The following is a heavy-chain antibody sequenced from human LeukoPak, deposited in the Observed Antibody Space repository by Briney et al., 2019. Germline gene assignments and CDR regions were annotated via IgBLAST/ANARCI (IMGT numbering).Heavy chain of an antibody. Sequence: ASVKVSCKASGGTFSSYAISWVRQAPGQGLEWMGGIIPIFGTANYAQKFQGRVTITADKSTSTAYMELSSLRSEDTAVYYCASSLNPGYSSSWPFDYWGQGTLVTVSS. CDR3: ASSLNPGYSSSWPFDY. CDR2: IIPIFGTA. V-gene: IGHV1-69*06. D-gene: IGHD6-13*01. J-gene: IGHJ4*02. CDR1: GGTFSSYA.